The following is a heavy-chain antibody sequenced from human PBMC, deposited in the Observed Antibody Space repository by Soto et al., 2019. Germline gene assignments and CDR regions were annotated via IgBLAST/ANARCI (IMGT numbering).Heavy chain of an antibody. Sequence: SDTLSLTXTVSGGSVSSGSYYWSWIRQPPGKGLEWIGYIYYSGSTNYNPSLKSRVTISVDTSKNQFSLKLSSVTAADTAVYYCARESMYGGNSDAYFDYWGQGTLVTVSS. CDR2: IYYSGST. D-gene: IGHD2-21*02. V-gene: IGHV4-61*01. CDR3: ARESMYGGNSDAYFDY. J-gene: IGHJ4*02. CDR1: GGSVSSGSYY.